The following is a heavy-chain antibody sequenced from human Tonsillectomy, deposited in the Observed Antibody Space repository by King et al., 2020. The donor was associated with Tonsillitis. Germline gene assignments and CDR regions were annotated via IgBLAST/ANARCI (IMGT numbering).Heavy chain of an antibody. J-gene: IGHJ3*02. CDR1: GGSFSGYY. D-gene: IGHD3-22*01. Sequence: VQLQQWGAGLLKPSETLSLTCAVYGGSFSGYYWSWIRQPPGKGLEWIGEINHSGSTNYNPSLKSRVTISVDTSKNQFSLKLGSVTAADTAVYYCASTTYYYDTSCYSACAFDIWGQGTMVTVSS. CDR2: INHSGST. CDR3: ASTTYYYDTSCYSACAFDI. V-gene: IGHV4-34*01.